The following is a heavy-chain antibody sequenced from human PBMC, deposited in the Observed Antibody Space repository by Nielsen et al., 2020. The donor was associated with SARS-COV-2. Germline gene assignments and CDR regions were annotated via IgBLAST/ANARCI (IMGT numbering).Heavy chain of an antibody. J-gene: IGHJ5*02. D-gene: IGHD2-2*01. CDR3: ARATYCSSTNCYVGFDP. Sequence: GESLKISCKGSGYSFTSYWIGWVRQMPGKGLEWMGINYPGDSYIRYSPSFQGQVTISADKSISTAYLQWSSLKASDTAMYYCARATYCSSTNCYVGFDPWGQGTLVTVSS. CDR1: GYSFTSYW. V-gene: IGHV5-51*01. CDR2: NYPGDSYI.